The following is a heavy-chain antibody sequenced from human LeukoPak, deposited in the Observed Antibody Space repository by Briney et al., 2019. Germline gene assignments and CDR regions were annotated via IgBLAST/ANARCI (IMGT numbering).Heavy chain of an antibody. CDR3: ARDGPEDCGGDCYSNYYYYYMDV. CDR1: GGFISSYY. J-gene: IGHJ6*03. D-gene: IGHD2-21*01. V-gene: IGHV4-4*07. Sequence: PSETLSLTCTVSGGFISSYYWSWIRQPAGKGLEWIGRIYTSGSTNYNPSLKSRVTMSVDTSKNQFSLKLSSVTAADTAVYYCARDGPEDCGGDCYSNYYYYYMDVWGKGTTVTVSS. CDR2: IYTSGST.